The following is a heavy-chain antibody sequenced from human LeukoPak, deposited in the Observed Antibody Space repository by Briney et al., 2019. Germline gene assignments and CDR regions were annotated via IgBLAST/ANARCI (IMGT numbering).Heavy chain of an antibody. CDR3: ARGGDIVVVPAAPTNSWFDP. J-gene: IGHJ5*02. D-gene: IGHD2-2*01. V-gene: IGHV1-69*13. CDR2: IIPIFGTA. CDR1: GYTFTGYY. Sequence: ASVKVSCKASGYTFTGYYMHWVRQAPGQGLEWMGGIIPIFGTANYAQKFRGRVTITADESTSTAYMELSSLRSEDTAVYYCARGGDIVVVPAAPTNSWFDPWGQGTLVTVSS.